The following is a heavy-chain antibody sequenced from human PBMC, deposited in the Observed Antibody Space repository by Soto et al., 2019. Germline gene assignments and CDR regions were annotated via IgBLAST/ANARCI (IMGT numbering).Heavy chain of an antibody. CDR3: ARVNRGSWREFDY. CDR1: GDSISGYY. J-gene: IGHJ4*02. Sequence: SETLSLTCTVSGDSISGYYWSWIRQPPEKGLEWIGYIYYNGNTNYNPSLKSRVTISLDTSKNQISLTLSSVTAADTAVYYCARVNRGSWREFDYWGQGTLVTVSS. D-gene: IGHD6-13*01. V-gene: IGHV4-59*01. CDR2: IYYNGNT.